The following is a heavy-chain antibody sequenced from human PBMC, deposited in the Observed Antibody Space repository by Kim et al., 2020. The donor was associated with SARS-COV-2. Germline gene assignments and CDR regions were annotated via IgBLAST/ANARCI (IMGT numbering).Heavy chain of an antibody. J-gene: IGHJ6*02. CDR2: IYYSGST. V-gene: IGHV4-39*01. D-gene: IGHD3-10*01. CDR1: GGSISSSSYY. CDR3: ARHGNYGSGSYSKWGGYYYYGMDV. Sequence: SETLSLTCTVSGGSISSSSYYWGWIRQPPGKGLEWIGSIYYSGSTYYNPSLKSRVTISVDTSKNQFSLKLSSVTAADTAVYYCARHGNYGSGSYSKWGGYYYYGMDVWGQGTTVTVSS.